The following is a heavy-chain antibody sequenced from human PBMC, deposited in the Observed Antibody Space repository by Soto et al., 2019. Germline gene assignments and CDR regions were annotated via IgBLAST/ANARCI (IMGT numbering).Heavy chain of an antibody. D-gene: IGHD3-3*01. V-gene: IGHV1-18*01. Sequence: ASVKVSCKASGYTFTSYGISWVRQAPGQGLEWMGWISAYNGNTNYAQKLQGRVTMTTDTSTSTAYMELRSLRSDDTAVYYCAREEGYDFWSGSGRGMDVWGKGTTVTVSS. CDR2: ISAYNGNT. CDR1: GYTFTSYG. CDR3: AREEGYDFWSGSGRGMDV. J-gene: IGHJ6*03.